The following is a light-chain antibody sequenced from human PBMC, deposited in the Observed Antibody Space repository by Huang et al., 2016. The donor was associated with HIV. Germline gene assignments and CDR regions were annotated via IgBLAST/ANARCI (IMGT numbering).Light chain of an antibody. V-gene: IGKV3-15*01. J-gene: IGKJ5*01. Sequence: EIVMTQSPATLSVSPGERATLSCRASQSVRSNVAWYQQKPGQAPRLRIYGASTMATGIPARFRGSGSGTEFTLTISSLQSEDFVVYYCQQYNNWPPITFGQGTRLEI. CDR1: QSVRSN. CDR2: GAS. CDR3: QQYNNWPPIT.